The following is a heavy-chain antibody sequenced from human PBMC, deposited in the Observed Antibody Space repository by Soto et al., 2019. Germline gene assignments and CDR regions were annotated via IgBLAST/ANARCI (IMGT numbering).Heavy chain of an antibody. CDR3: ARGYDAGCHFGY. D-gene: IGHD1-20*01. V-gene: IGHV3-48*03. Sequence: EVQLVESGGGLVQPGGSLRLSCEASGFTFSRDEMNWVRQAPGKGLEWIAYIQNHGYSTHYADSVKGRFIISRDNAKNTLYLQMSSLTAEDTAIYYCARGYDAGCHFGYWGQGVLVTVSS. CDR1: GFTFSRDE. J-gene: IGHJ4*02. CDR2: IQNHGYST.